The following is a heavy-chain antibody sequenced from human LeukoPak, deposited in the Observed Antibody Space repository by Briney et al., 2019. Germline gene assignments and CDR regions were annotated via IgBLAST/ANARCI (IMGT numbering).Heavy chain of an antibody. J-gene: IGHJ6*03. CDR3: ASGAYTYYYMDV. V-gene: IGHV4-59*11. CDR2: FYYSGST. CDR1: GGYLGSHY. Sequence: SETLSLTCTVSGGYLGSHYWNWIRQPPGKGLEWIGYFYYSGSTNYNPSLKSRVTISVDTSKNQFSLKLSSVTAADTAVYYCASGAYTYYYMDVWGKGATVTISS. D-gene: IGHD3-10*01.